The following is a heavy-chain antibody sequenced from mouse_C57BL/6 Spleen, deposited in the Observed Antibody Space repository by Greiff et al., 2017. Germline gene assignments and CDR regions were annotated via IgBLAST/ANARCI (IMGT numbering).Heavy chain of an antibody. CDR1: GFTFSSYA. CDR2: LSDGGSYT. Sequence: EVKVVESGGGLVKPGGSLKLSCAASGFTFSSYAMSWVRQTPEKRLEWVATLSDGGSYTYYPDNVKGRFTISRDNAKNNLYLQMSHLKSEDTAMYYCARYGNYGGNFDYWGQGTTLTVSS. D-gene: IGHD2-1*01. J-gene: IGHJ2*01. CDR3: ARYGNYGGNFDY. V-gene: IGHV5-4*03.